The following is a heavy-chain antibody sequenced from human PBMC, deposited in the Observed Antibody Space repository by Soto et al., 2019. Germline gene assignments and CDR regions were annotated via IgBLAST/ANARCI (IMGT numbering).Heavy chain of an antibody. D-gene: IGHD5-18*01. CDR2: IYYSGST. CDR1: GGSISSGGYY. J-gene: IGHJ4*02. Sequence: QVQLQESGPGLVKPSQTLSLTCTVSGGSISSGGYYWSWIRQHPGKGLEWIGYIYYSGSTYYNPSLKSRVTISVDTSKHQFSLKRSSVTAADAAVYYCARSGYSYGPNPLLYWGQGTLVTVSS. V-gene: IGHV4-31*03. CDR3: ARSGYSYGPNPLLY.